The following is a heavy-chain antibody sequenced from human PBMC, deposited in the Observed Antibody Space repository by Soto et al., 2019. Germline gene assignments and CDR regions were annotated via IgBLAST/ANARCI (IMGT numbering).Heavy chain of an antibody. V-gene: IGHV4-59*01. CDR2: IYNSGTT. CDR3: ARQRVDTVTPTFDS. Sequence: SETLSLTCTVSGGSISTYYWSWIRQPPGKGLEWIGYIYNSGTTNYNPSLKSRVTISLDTSKNQFSLRLRSVTAADTAVYYCARQRVDTVTPTFDSWGQGTLVTVSS. D-gene: IGHD4-17*01. J-gene: IGHJ4*01. CDR1: GGSISTYY.